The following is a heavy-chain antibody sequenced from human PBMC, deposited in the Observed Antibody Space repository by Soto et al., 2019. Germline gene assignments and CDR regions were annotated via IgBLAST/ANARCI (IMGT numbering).Heavy chain of an antibody. D-gene: IGHD1-20*01. CDR1: GFTFSSHG. CDR3: ARDGQYITDGFDI. Sequence: EAQLLESGGGSVQPGGSLRLSCAASGFTFSSHGMSWIRPAPGKGLEWISSLSRGGGSTYYVDSVKGRFTISRDNAKNTLDLIMKSLRVEVTALHYCARDGQYITDGFDIWGQGRMVTVSS. CDR2: LSRGGGST. V-gene: IGHV3-23*01. J-gene: IGHJ3*02.